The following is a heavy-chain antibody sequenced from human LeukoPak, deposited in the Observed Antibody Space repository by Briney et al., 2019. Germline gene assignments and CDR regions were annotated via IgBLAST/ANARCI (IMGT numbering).Heavy chain of an antibody. J-gene: IGHJ4*02. D-gene: IGHD6-13*01. CDR3: AKTRPLDSSSWSHGDY. V-gene: IGHV3-23*01. CDR1: GFTFSSYA. Sequence: GGSLRLSCAASGFTFSSYAMSWVRQAPGKGLEWVSAISGSGDSTYYGDSVKGRFTISRDNSKNTLYLQMNSLRAEDTTVYYCAKTRPLDSSSWSHGDYWGQGTLVTVSS. CDR2: ISGSGDST.